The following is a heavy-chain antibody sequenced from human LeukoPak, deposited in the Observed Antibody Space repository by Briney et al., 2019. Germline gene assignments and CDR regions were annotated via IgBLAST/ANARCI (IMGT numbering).Heavy chain of an antibody. CDR2: ISTNGDGT. V-gene: IGHV3-64*02. CDR1: GFTFSSYS. D-gene: IGHD2-2*01. CDR3: ARWGSTSCYDY. Sequence: PGGSLRLSCAASGFTFSSYSMNWVRQAPGKGLEYVSAISTNGDGTYYADSVKGRFTISRDNSKNTLFLQMGSLRADDMAVYYCARWGSTSCYDYWGQGTLVTVPS. J-gene: IGHJ4*02.